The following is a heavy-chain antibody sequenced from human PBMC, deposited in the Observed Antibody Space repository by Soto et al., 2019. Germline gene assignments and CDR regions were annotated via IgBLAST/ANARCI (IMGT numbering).Heavy chain of an antibody. Sequence: QVQLVESGGGVVQPGRSLRLSCAASGFILSGYGMHWVRQPPGKGLEWVSFISLGGSNKYYGDSVKGRFTISRDSSKNTLYLQMDSLRPEDTAVYYCARSDSSGTPYDYWGQGTLVTVSS. CDR1: GFILSGYG. CDR2: ISLGGSNK. V-gene: IGHV3-30*03. D-gene: IGHD3-22*01. J-gene: IGHJ4*02. CDR3: ARSDSSGTPYDY.